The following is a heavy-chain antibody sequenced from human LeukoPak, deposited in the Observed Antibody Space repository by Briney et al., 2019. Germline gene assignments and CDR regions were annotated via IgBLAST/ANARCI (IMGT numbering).Heavy chain of an antibody. J-gene: IGHJ4*02. D-gene: IGHD2-8*01. CDR3: ARMIYPGTNDF. CDR2: IYYSGST. V-gene: IGHV4-59*01. Sequence: PSETLSLTCTVAGDSISSYYWSWIRQPPGKGLEWIGYIYYSGSTNYNPSLKSRVTISVDTSKNQFSLKLSSVTAADTAVYYCARMIYPGTNDFGGQGTLATVSA. CDR1: GDSISSYY.